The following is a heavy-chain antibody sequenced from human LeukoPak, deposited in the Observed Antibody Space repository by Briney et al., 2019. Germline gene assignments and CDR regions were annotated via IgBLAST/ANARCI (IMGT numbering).Heavy chain of an antibody. CDR2: ISSSSSTI. V-gene: IGHV3-48*01. J-gene: IGHJ6*03. Sequence: GGSLRLSCAASGFTFSSYSMNWVRQAPGKGLEWVSYISSSSSTIYYADSVKGRFTISRDNAKNSLYLQMNSLRAEDTAVYYCARSVRDFGVVRDGDIYMDVWGKGTTVTVSS. CDR3: ARSVRDFGVVRDGDIYMDV. D-gene: IGHD3-3*01. CDR1: GFTFSSYS.